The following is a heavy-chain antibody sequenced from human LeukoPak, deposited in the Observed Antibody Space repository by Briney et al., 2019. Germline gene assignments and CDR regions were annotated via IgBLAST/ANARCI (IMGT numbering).Heavy chain of an antibody. J-gene: IGHJ6*02. CDR3: ARTYYYGSAGGMDV. Sequence: GGSLRLSCAASGFTFSSYWMSWVRQAPGKGLEWVANIKQGGSEKYYVDSVKGRFTISRDNAKNSLYLQMNSLRAEDTAVYYCARTYYYGSAGGMDVWGQGTTVTVSS. CDR1: GFTFSSYW. V-gene: IGHV3-7*01. CDR2: IKQGGSEK. D-gene: IGHD3-10*01.